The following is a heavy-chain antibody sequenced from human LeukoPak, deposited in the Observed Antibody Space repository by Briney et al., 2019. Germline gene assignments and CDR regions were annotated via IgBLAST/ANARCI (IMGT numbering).Heavy chain of an antibody. CDR2: IYYSGST. Sequence: SETLSLTCTVSGGSMSSSSYYWGWIRQPPGKGLEWIGSIYYSGSTYYNPSLKSRVTISVDTSKNQFSLKLSSVTAADTAVYYCARHGADFWNGIYYYSMDVWDKGTTVTVT. J-gene: IGHJ6*03. D-gene: IGHD3-3*01. CDR3: ARHGADFWNGIYYYSMDV. CDR1: GGSMSSSSYY. V-gene: IGHV4-39*01.